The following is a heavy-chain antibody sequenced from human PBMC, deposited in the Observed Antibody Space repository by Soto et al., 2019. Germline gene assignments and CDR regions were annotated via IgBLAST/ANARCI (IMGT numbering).Heavy chain of an antibody. CDR3: ARDGSTSWYSYDYHGMDV. V-gene: IGHV3-7*05. Sequence: EVQLVESGGGLVQPGGSLRLSCAASGFTFRTYWLSWVRQVPGKGLEWVANINLDGSEKNYVDSVKGRFTISRDNARNSLYLQMGSLRAEDTALDSCARDGSTSWYSYDYHGMDVWGQGTTVTVSS. CDR2: INLDGSEK. D-gene: IGHD5-18*01. J-gene: IGHJ6*02. CDR1: GFTFRTYW.